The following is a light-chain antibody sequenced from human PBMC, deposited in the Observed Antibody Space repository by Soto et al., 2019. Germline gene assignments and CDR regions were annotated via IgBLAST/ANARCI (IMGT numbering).Light chain of an antibody. CDR3: QHCGSSPIT. V-gene: IGKV3-11*01. CDR1: QSVSSY. CDR2: GAS. Sequence: EIVLTQSPATLSLSPGERATLSCRASQSVSSYLAWYQQKPGQAPRLLIYGASTRAPGFPARFSGSGSGTDFTLTISSLQSEDFAVYYCQHCGSSPITFGQGTRLEIK. J-gene: IGKJ5*01.